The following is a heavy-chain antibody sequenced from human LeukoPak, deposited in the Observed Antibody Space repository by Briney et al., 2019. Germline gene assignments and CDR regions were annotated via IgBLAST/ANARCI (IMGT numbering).Heavy chain of an antibody. CDR3: ARDLGFLEPYYFDY. D-gene: IGHD3-3*01. CDR1: GGSISSYY. Sequence: SETLSLTCTVSGGSISSYYWSWIRQPPGKGLEWIGYIYYSGSTNYNPSLKSRVTISVDTSKNQFSLKLSSVTAADTAVYYCARDLGFLEPYYFDYWGQGTLVTVSS. V-gene: IGHV4-59*12. J-gene: IGHJ4*02. CDR2: IYYSGST.